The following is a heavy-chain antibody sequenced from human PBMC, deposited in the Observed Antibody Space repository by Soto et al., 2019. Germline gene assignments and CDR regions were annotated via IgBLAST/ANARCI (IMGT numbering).Heavy chain of an antibody. CDR2: IYSGGST. D-gene: IGHD3-9*01. CDR1: GFTVSSNY. J-gene: IGHJ6*02. CDR3: ARARYYDILTGHMDV. V-gene: IGHV3-66*01. Sequence: GGSLRLSCAASGFTVSSNYMSWVRQAPGKGLEWVSVIYSGGSTYYADSVKGRFTISRDNSKNTLYLQMNSLRAEDTAVYYCARARYYDILTGHMDVWGQGTTVTVSS.